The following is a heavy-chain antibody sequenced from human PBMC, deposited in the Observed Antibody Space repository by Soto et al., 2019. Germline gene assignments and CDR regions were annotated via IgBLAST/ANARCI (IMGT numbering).Heavy chain of an antibody. D-gene: IGHD3-10*01. Sequence: QVQLVESGGGVVQPGRSLRLSCAASGFTFSSYGMHWVRQAPGKGLEWVAVIRYDGSNIYYADSVKGRFTISRDNSKNTPYLQMNSVSGEDTAVYYCARALDYYDYPDYWGQGTLVTVSS. CDR2: IRYDGSNI. V-gene: IGHV3-33*01. J-gene: IGHJ4*02. CDR1: GFTFSSYG. CDR3: ARALDYYDYPDY.